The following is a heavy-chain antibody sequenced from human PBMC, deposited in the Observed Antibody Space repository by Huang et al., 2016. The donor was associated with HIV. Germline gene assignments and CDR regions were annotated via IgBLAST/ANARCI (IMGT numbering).Heavy chain of an antibody. CDR1: TFTVGAYW. D-gene: IGHD1-7*01. Sequence: VESGGRLVQPGGSIRLSFVGSTFTVGAYWMSWVRQSPGKGVELVANIKQDESEKYYVESVKGRFNISRDNAKKVLFLEMNNVRVEDTATYYCATKTAAMDIWGQGTTVTVS. V-gene: IGHV3-7*01. J-gene: IGHJ6*02. CDR3: ATKTAAMDI. CDR2: IKQDESEK.